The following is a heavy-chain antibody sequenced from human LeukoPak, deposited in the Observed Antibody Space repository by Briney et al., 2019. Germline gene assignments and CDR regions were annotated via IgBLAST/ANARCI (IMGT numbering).Heavy chain of an antibody. CDR3: ARGTWFGDSLGADF. Sequence: ASVKVSCKASGYTFSDNYIHWVQQAPGQGLEYMGWIKPNGGGTKYAQKFQGRVTMTRDTSISTAYMELNRPRSDDTAVYFCARGTWFGDSLGADFWGQGTLVTVSS. V-gene: IGHV1-2*02. D-gene: IGHD3-10*01. J-gene: IGHJ4*02. CDR2: IKPNGGGT. CDR1: GYTFSDNY.